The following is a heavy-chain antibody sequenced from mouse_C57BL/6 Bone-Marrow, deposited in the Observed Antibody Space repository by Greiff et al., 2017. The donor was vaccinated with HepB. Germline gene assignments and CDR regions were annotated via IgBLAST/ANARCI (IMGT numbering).Heavy chain of an antibody. D-gene: IGHD2-3*01. J-gene: IGHJ3*01. Sequence: EVKVVESGGGLVKPGGSLKLSCAASGFTFSSYAMSWVRQTPEKRLEWVATISDGGSYTYYPDNVKGRFTISRDKAKNNLYLQMSHLKSEDTAMYYCARDRDGYLLAYWGQGTLVTVSA. V-gene: IGHV5-4*01. CDR3: ARDRDGYLLAY. CDR2: ISDGGSYT. CDR1: GFTFSSYA.